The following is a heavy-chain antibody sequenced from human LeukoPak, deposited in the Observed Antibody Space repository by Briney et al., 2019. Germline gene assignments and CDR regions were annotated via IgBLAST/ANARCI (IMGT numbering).Heavy chain of an antibody. Sequence: ASVKVSCKASGYTFTGYYMHWVRQAPGQGLEWMGWINPNSGGTNYAQKFQGRVTMTRDTSISTAYMELSRLRSDDTAVYYCARDKYYYDRARVGLDPWGQGTLVTVSS. J-gene: IGHJ5*02. D-gene: IGHD3-22*01. CDR2: INPNSGGT. CDR3: ARDKYYYDRARVGLDP. V-gene: IGHV1-2*02. CDR1: GYTFTGYY.